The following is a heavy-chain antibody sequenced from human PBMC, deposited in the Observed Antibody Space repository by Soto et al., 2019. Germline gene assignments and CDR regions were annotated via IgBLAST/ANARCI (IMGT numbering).Heavy chain of an antibody. J-gene: IGHJ4*02. D-gene: IGHD5-12*01. CDR2: IFWDDDK. CDR3: AHRPRGYAYYFDL. V-gene: IGHV2-5*02. CDR1: GFSLSTRGVG. Sequence: QITLKESGPTLMKPTQTLTLTCTFSGFSLSTRGVGVAWIRQPPGKALGWLALIFWDDDKWYNPSLKSRLTITEDTSKNHVVLIMTNMDPVDTATYYCAHRPRGYAYYFDLCGQGTLVTFSS.